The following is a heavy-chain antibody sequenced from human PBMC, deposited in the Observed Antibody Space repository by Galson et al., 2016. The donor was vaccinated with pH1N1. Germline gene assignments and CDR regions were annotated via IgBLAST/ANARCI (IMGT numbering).Heavy chain of an antibody. V-gene: IGHV1-69*06. CDR1: GGSFSSFA. J-gene: IGHJ3*02. Sequence: SVKVSCKASGGSFSSFAISWVRQAPGQGLEWMGGIIPISGTTNYAQKFQGRVTITADRFTSTAYMELMSLKSADTAVYYSVFSRFGGKAFYIWGRGTMVTASS. CDR3: VFSRFGGKAFYI. CDR2: IIPISGTT. D-gene: IGHD4-23*01.